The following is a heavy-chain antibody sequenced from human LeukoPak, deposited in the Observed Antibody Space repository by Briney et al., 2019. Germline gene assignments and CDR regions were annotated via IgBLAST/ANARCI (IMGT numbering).Heavy chain of an antibody. Sequence: SETLSLTRTVPGGSISSYYWSWIRQPPGKGLEWIGYIYYSGSTNYNPSLKSRVTISVDTSKNQFSLKLSSVTAADTAVYYCARVSADCSGGSCYSRDYYFDYWGQGTLVTVSS. CDR2: IYYSGST. CDR3: ARVSADCSGGSCYSRDYYFDY. CDR1: GGSISSYY. D-gene: IGHD2-15*01. J-gene: IGHJ4*02. V-gene: IGHV4-59*01.